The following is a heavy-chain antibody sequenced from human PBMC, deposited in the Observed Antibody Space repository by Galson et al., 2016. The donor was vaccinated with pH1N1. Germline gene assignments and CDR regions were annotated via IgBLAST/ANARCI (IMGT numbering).Heavy chain of an antibody. CDR1: GYSLTNYW. Sequence: QSGAEVKKPGESLKISCEGFGYSLTNYWIVWVRQMPGQGLEWMGIIYLGDSHTSYSPSFQGQVTISADKSISTAYLQWSSLKASDTAMYYCGRLAAAGHSEYFQQWGQGTLVTVSS. D-gene: IGHD6-13*01. CDR2: IYLGDSHT. V-gene: IGHV5-51*01. J-gene: IGHJ1*01. CDR3: GRLAAAGHSEYFQQ.